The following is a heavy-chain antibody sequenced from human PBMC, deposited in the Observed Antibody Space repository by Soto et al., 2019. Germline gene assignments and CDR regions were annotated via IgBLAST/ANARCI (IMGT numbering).Heavy chain of an antibody. CDR1: GGTFSSYA. CDR2: IIPIFGTA. D-gene: IGHD5-12*01. CDR3: ASSLRGIVATITTGWFDP. Sequence: QVQLVQSGAEVQKPGSSVKVSCKASGGTFSSYAISWVRQAPGQGLEWMGGIIPIFGTANYAQKFQGRVTITADESTSTAYMELSSLRSEDTAVYYCASSLRGIVATITTGWFDPWGQGTLVTVSS. J-gene: IGHJ5*02. V-gene: IGHV1-69*01.